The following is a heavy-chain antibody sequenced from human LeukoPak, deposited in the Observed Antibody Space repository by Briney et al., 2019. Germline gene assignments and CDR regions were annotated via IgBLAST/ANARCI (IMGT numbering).Heavy chain of an antibody. J-gene: IGHJ4*02. CDR1: GFTFSSYE. V-gene: IGHV3-48*03. CDR2: ISSSGSTI. D-gene: IGHD4-23*01. CDR3: AGGVYGGNPFDF. Sequence: PGGSLRLSCAASGFTFSSYEMNWVRQAPGKGLEWVSYISSSGSTIYYADSVKGRFTISRDNAKNSLYLQMNSLRAEDTAVYYCAGGVYGGNPFDFWGQGTLVTVSS.